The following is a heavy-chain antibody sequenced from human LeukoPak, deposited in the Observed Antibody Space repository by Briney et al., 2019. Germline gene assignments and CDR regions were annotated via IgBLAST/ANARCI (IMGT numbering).Heavy chain of an antibody. Sequence: LTGGSLRLSCAASGFTFSSYAMSWVRQAPGKGLEWVSALSDSGGSTYYADSVKGRFTISRDNSKNTLYLQMNSLRAEDTAVYYCAKGGEGFCSSTSCYSDRFDYWGQGTLVTVSS. D-gene: IGHD2-2*01. CDR2: LSDSGGST. CDR1: GFTFSSYA. V-gene: IGHV3-23*01. CDR3: AKGGEGFCSSTSCYSDRFDY. J-gene: IGHJ4*02.